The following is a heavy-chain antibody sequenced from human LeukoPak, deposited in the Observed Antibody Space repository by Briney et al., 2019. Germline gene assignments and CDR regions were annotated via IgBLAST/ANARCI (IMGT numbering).Heavy chain of an antibody. D-gene: IGHD3-10*01. CDR3: ARVGGGENGDY. CDR1: GGSISSYY. J-gene: IGHJ4*02. CDR2: IYYSGST. V-gene: IGHV4-59*01. Sequence: SETLSLTCTVSGGSISSYYWSWIRQPPGKGLEWIGYIYYSGSTNYNPSLKSRVTISVDTSKNQFSLELSSVTAADTAVYYCARVGGGENGDYWGQGTLVTVSS.